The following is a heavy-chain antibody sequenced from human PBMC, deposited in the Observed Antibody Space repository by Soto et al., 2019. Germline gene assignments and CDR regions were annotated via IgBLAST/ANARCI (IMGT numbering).Heavy chain of an antibody. J-gene: IGHJ6*03. V-gene: IGHV4-39*01. D-gene: IGHD3-10*01. Sequence: QLQLQESGPGLVKPSETLSLTCTVSGGSISSSSYYWGWIRQPPGKGLEWIGSIYYSGSTYYNPSLNSRVTISVDTSKSQFSLKLSSVTAADTAVYYCARLLVRGVIIHYYYMDVWGKGTTVTVSS. CDR2: IYYSGST. CDR1: GGSISSSSYY. CDR3: ARLLVRGVIIHYYYMDV.